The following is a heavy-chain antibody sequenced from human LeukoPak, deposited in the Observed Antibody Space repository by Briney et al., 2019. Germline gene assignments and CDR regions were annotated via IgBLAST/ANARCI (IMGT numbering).Heavy chain of an antibody. CDR3: ARTGDIVVVPAAIPRYYYYYYMDV. V-gene: IGHV1-69*13. D-gene: IGHD2-2*01. Sequence: SVKVSCKASGGTFSSYAISWVRQAPGQGLEWMGGIIPIFGTANYAQKFQGRVTITADESTSTAYIELSSLRSEDTAVYYCARTGDIVVVPAAIPRYYYYYYMDVWGKGTTVTVSS. CDR1: GGTFSSYA. CDR2: IIPIFGTA. J-gene: IGHJ6*03.